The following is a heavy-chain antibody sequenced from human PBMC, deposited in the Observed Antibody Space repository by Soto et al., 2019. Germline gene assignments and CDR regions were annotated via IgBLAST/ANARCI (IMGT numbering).Heavy chain of an antibody. CDR2: ISVTGDT. Sequence: GGSLRLSCAASGFTFSSYAMNWVRQAPGKGPEWVSHISVTGDTYYADSVKGRFTISRDNSKNTLFLQMNSLRAEDTAVYYCAKSLSTATSFDYWGQGTPVTVSS. V-gene: IGHV3-23*01. J-gene: IGHJ4*02. CDR3: AKSLSTATSFDY. CDR1: GFTFSSYA.